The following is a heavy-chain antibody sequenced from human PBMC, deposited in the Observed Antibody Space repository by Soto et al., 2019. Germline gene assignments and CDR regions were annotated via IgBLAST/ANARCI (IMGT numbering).Heavy chain of an antibody. Sequence: QVQLVQSGAELRKPGSSVKVSCKASGGTFSDSTINWVRQAPGQRLEWMGGIIPIFDTANYAEKFQGRVTITADQPTSTSYMQVSSLIPEGTSVYYCAGTGPLTGYPYRMDVWGQGTMVTVS. CDR3: AGTGPLTGYPYRMDV. CDR2: IIPIFDTA. CDR1: GGTFSDST. D-gene: IGHD1-1*01. J-gene: IGHJ6*02. V-gene: IGHV1-69*01.